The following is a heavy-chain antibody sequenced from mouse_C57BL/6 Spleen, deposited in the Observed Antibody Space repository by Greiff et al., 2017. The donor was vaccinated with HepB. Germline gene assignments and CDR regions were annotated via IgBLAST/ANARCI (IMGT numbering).Heavy chain of an antibody. CDR3: ARRAIYYDYDGGYFDV. CDR2: INPGSGGT. J-gene: IGHJ1*03. V-gene: IGHV1-54*01. CDR1: GYAFTNYL. D-gene: IGHD2-4*01. Sequence: QVQLKESGAELVRPGTSVKVSCKASGYAFTNYLIEWVKQRPGQGLEWIGVINPGSGGTNYNEKFKGKATLTADKSSSTAYMQLSSLTSEDSAVYFCARRAIYYDYDGGYFDVWGTGTTVTVSS.